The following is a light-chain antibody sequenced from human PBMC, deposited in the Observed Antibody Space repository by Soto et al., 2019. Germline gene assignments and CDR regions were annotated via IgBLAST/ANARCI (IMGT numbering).Light chain of an antibody. CDR3: SSYTSRSTLV. Sequence: QSALTQPASVSGSPGQSMTISWTGTSSDVGGYNYVSWYQQHPGKAPKLMIYEVTNRPSGVSNRFSGSKSGNTASLTISGLQAEDEADYYCSSYTSRSTLVFGTGTKV. CDR2: EVT. V-gene: IGLV2-14*01. J-gene: IGLJ1*01. CDR1: SSDVGGYNY.